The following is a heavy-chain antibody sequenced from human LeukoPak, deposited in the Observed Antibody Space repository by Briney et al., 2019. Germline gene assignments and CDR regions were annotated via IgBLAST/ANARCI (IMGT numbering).Heavy chain of an antibody. Sequence: GRSLRLSCAASGFTFSSYGMHWVRQAPCQGLERVAVISYDGSNKYYADSVKGRFTISRDNSKNTLYLQMNSLRAEDTAVYYCAKSLVVIGPYFDYWGQGTLVTVSS. J-gene: IGHJ4*02. V-gene: IGHV3-30*18. CDR3: AKSLVVIGPYFDY. CDR2: ISYDGSNK. CDR1: GFTFSSYG. D-gene: IGHD3-22*01.